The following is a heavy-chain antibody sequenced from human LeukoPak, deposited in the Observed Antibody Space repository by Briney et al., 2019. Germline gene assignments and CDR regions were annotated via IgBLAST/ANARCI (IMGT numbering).Heavy chain of an antibody. V-gene: IGHV3-43*01. CDR3: AKSARRLLSDYYYYMDV. CDR2: ISWDGVST. D-gene: IGHD2/OR15-2a*01. CDR1: GFSIYTYT. Sequence: GGSLRLSCDASGFSIYTYTMYWVRQAPGKGLEWVSLISWDGVSTYYADSVKGRFTISRDNSKNSLYLQMNSLRTEDTALYYCAKSARRLLSDYYYYMDVWGKGTTVTVSS. J-gene: IGHJ6*03.